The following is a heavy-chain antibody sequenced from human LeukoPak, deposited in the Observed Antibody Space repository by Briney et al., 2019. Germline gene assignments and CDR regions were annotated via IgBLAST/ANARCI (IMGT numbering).Heavy chain of an antibody. CDR3: ARTDGNWFDP. Sequence: SETLSLTCTVSGGSIGSYYWSWIRQPPGKGLEWIGYIYYSGSTNYNPSLKSRVTISVDTSKNQFSLKLSSVTAADTAVYYCARTDGNWFDPWGQGTLVTVSS. CDR2: IYYSGST. V-gene: IGHV4-59*01. CDR1: GGSIGSYY. J-gene: IGHJ5*02.